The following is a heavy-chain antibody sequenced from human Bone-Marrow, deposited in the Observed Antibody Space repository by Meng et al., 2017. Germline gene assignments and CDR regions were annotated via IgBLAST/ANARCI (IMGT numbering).Heavy chain of an antibody. CDR3: ARDEDISAAGKLFGDY. CDR2: INPKSGDT. J-gene: IGHJ4*02. V-gene: IGHV1-2*06. D-gene: IGHD6-13*01. CDR1: GYTFPDYW. Sequence: VRLGQVGAEVKKPGASVKVSCKASGYTFPDYWLHWVRRAPGQGLEWMGRINPKSGDTHYAQRFQGRVTMTGDTSISIAYMELSGLRSDDTAMYYCARDEDISAAGKLFGDYWGQGTLVTVSS.